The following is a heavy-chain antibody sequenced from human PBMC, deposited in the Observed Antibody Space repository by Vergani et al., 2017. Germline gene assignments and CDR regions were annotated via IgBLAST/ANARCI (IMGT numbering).Heavy chain of an antibody. V-gene: IGHV3-30*18. Sequence: HVQMVESGAGVVQPGMSLRLSCAVSGFRFSDYGMHWVRQAPGRGLEWVGLISYDGDTTYYEDSVKGRFTISRDNSKNTLFLQMHSLRVEDTALYYCAKFPRNITTRDRGDFWGQESLASVSS. CDR2: ISYDGDTT. D-gene: IGHD1-1*01. J-gene: IGHJ4*02. CDR1: GFRFSDYG. CDR3: AKFPRNITTRDRGDF.